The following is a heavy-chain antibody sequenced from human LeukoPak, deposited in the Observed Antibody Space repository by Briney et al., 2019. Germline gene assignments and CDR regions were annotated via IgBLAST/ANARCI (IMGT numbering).Heavy chain of an antibody. CDR3: ARDMATVQHQD. V-gene: IGHV1-2*02. Sequence: ASVKVSCKASGYTFTGYYIHWVRQAPGQGLECMGWINPNSGGTNYAQKFQGRVTMTRDTSISTAYMGLSRLRSDDTAVYFCARDMATVQHQDWGQGTLVTVSS. CDR1: GYTFTGYY. CDR2: INPNSGGT. D-gene: IGHD4-17*01. J-gene: IGHJ4*02.